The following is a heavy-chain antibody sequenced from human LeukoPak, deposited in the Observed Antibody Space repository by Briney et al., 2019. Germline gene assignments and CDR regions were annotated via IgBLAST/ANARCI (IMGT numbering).Heavy chain of an antibody. Sequence: GASVKVSCKASGGTFSSYAIRWVRQAPGQGLEWMGRIIPIFGTANYAQKFQGRVTITTDESTSTAYMELSSLRSEDTAVYYCARPELSDAFDIWGQGTMVTVSS. J-gene: IGHJ3*02. CDR1: GGTFSSYA. D-gene: IGHD1-14*01. CDR2: IIPIFGTA. V-gene: IGHV1-69*05. CDR3: ARPELSDAFDI.